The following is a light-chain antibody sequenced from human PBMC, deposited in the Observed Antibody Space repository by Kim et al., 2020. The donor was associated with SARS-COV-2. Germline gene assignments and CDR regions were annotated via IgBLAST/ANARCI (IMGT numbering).Light chain of an antibody. Sequence: DIQMTQSPPILSASVGDRVTITCRASQSINNWVAWYQQKPGKAPNLLISDASSLKSGVPSRFSGSVSGTVFTLTISSLQPDDFATYYCQQYTSYSITFGQGTRLEIK. J-gene: IGKJ5*01. CDR2: DAS. CDR1: QSINNW. CDR3: QQYTSYSIT. V-gene: IGKV1-5*01.